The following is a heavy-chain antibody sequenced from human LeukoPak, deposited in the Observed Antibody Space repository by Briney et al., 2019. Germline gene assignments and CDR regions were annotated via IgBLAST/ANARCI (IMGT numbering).Heavy chain of an antibody. J-gene: IGHJ4*02. Sequence: GSLRLSCATSGFIFSTYSMNWVRQAPGKGLEWVANINQDGSEEFYVDSLKGRFTISRDNAKNSLYLQINSLRADDTAIYYCARDSGRFYIDYWGQGTLVTVSS. V-gene: IGHV3-7*03. CDR3: ARDSGRFYIDY. CDR1: GFIFSTYS. CDR2: INQDGSEE. D-gene: IGHD1-26*01.